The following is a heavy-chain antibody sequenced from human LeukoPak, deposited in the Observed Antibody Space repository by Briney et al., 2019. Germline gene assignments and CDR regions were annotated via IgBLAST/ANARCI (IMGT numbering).Heavy chain of an antibody. CDR3: ARSIIAADFDY. Sequence: ASVKVSCEASGYTFTSYYMHWVRQAPGQGLEWMGIINPSGGSTSYAQKFQGRVTMTRDTSTSTVYMELSSLRSEDTAVYYCARSIIAADFDYWGQGTLVTVSS. J-gene: IGHJ4*02. D-gene: IGHD6-13*01. CDR1: GYTFTSYY. CDR2: INPSGGST. V-gene: IGHV1-46*01.